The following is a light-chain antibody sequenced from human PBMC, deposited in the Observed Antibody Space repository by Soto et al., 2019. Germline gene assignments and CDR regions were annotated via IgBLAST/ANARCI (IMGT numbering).Light chain of an antibody. CDR2: SAS. V-gene: IGKV3-20*01. J-gene: IGKJ4*01. CDR1: QSISSLY. CDR3: QQYASSPLT. Sequence: EIVFTHAPGTLSLTPGERATLSCGTSQSISSLYLAWYQQKPGQAPSLLMYSASSRATGIPDRFSGSGSGTDFTLTISRLEPEDFAVYYCQQYASSPLTFGGGTKVDIK.